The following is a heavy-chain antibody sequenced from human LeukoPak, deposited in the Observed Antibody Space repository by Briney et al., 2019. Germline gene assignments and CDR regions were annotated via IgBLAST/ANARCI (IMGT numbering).Heavy chain of an antibody. CDR3: ARASDRMYDEFWEGYFSSFDF. CDR2: MAHDGSNI. Sequence: GSLRLSCAASGFTFNSYAMHWVRQGPGKGLEWVAVMAHDGSNIYYAGSVQGRFTISRDDSKDTLYLQMNSLRLEDTAVYYCARASDRMYDEFWEGYFSSFDFWGQGTLVTVSS. J-gene: IGHJ4*02. CDR1: GFTFNSYA. D-gene: IGHD3-3*01. V-gene: IGHV3-30-3*01.